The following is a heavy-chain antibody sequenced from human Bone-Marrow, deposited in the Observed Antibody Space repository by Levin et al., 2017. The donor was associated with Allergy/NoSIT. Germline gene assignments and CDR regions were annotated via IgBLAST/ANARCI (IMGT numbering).Heavy chain of an antibody. CDR1: GYTFTYRH. CDR2: ITPYNGNT. V-gene: IGHV1-45*01. CDR3: TRSPRYEDNGYFLQE. D-gene: IGHD5-18*01. J-gene: IGHJ4*02. Sequence: SVKVSCKNSGYTFTYRHLHWVRQAPGQALEWMGWITPYNGNTKYAQKFQGRVTITRDTSLVALYMELRGLQSDDTAIYYCTRSPRYEDNGYFLQEWGQGTPVTVSS.